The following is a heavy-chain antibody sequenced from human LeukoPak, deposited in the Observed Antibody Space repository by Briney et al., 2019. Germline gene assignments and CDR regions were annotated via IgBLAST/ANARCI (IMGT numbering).Heavy chain of an antibody. CDR1: GYTFTSYG. CDR3: ARSYYDILTGYYNVEAFDI. J-gene: IGHJ3*02. Sequence: ASVKVSCKASGYTFTSYGISWVRQALGQGLEWMGWITPNSGGTNYAQKFQGWVTMTRDTSISTAYMELSRLRSDDTAVYYCARSYYDILTGYYNVEAFDIWGQGTMVTVSS. D-gene: IGHD3-9*01. CDR2: ITPNSGGT. V-gene: IGHV1-2*04.